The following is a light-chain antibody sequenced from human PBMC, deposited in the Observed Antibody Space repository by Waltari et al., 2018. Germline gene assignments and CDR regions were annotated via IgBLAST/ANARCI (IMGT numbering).Light chain of an antibody. J-gene: IGKJ1*01. CDR2: DAS. Sequence: FVLTQSPGTLSLSPGERVTLSCRASQSVSSNYLAWYQQKPGHAPRLLIYDASNRATGIADRFSGSGSGTDFTLTISGLEPEDVTVYYCQQYGRSPWTFGQGTKVEIK. V-gene: IGKV3-20*01. CDR1: QSVSSNY. CDR3: QQYGRSPWT.